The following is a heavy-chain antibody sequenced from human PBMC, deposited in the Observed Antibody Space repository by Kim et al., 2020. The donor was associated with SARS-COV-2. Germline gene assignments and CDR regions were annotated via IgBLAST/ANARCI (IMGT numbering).Heavy chain of an antibody. CDR1: GYSISSGYY. Sequence: SETLSLTCTVSGYSISSGYYWGWIRQPPGKGLEWIVSIYHSGSTYYNPSLKSRVSISVDTSKNQFSLKLSSVTAADTAVYYCARARGNSYNWFDPWGQGTLVTVSS. CDR2: IYHSGST. J-gene: IGHJ5*02. D-gene: IGHD4-4*01. CDR3: ARARGNSYNWFDP. V-gene: IGHV4-38-2*02.